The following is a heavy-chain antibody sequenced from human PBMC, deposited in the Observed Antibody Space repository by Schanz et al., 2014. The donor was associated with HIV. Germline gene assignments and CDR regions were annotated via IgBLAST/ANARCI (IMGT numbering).Heavy chain of an antibody. CDR3: AAGLIRYFFDY. CDR1: AITFSDYY. J-gene: IGHJ4*02. D-gene: IGHD2-21*01. Sequence: VQLVESGGDLVKPGGSLRLSCAASAITFSDYYMSWVRQAPGKGLEWVSVVYIGDSTFYANSVKGRFTISRDDSKNTLYLQMNSLRAEDTAMYYCAAGLIRYFFDYWGQGTLVTVSS. V-gene: IGHV3-66*01. CDR2: VYIGDST.